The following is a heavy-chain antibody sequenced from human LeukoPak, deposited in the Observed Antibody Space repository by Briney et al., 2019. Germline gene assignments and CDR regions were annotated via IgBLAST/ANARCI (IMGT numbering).Heavy chain of an antibody. Sequence: PGGSLRLSCAASGFTFSSYGMHWVRQAPGKGLEWVAVIWYDGSNKYYADSVKGRFTISRDNSKNTLYLQMNSLRAEDTAVYYCARDPRPDYYYGMDVWGQGTTVTVSS. CDR3: ARDPRPDYYYGMDV. J-gene: IGHJ6*02. CDR2: IWYDGSNK. CDR1: GFTFSSYG. V-gene: IGHV3-30*19.